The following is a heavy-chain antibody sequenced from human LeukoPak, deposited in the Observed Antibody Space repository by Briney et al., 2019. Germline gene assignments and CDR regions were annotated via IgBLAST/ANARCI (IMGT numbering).Heavy chain of an antibody. V-gene: IGHV3-30*04. J-gene: IGHJ4*02. CDR1: VFTLSSYS. CDR3: AREEGANY. Sequence: GRSLRLSCAASVFTLSSYSMHWVRQAQSKGLEWVAVVSYDGGNKYYADSVKGRFTISRDNSKNTLYLQMNSLRADDTAVYYCAREEGANYWGQGTLVTVSS. D-gene: IGHD3-16*01. CDR2: VSYDGGNK.